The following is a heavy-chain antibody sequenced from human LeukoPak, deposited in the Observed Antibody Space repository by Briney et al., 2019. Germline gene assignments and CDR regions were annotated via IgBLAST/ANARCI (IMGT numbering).Heavy chain of an antibody. CDR1: GYTFTSYA. V-gene: IGHV1-69*05. CDR2: IIPIFGTA. D-gene: IGHD6-13*01. Sequence: SVKVSCKASGYTFTSYAISWVRQAPGQGLEWMGGIIPIFGTANYAQKFQGRVTITTDESTSTAYMELSSLRSEDTAVYYCARSIWDSSSWYRDYYYMDVWGKGTTVTVSS. CDR3: ARSIWDSSSWYRDYYYMDV. J-gene: IGHJ6*03.